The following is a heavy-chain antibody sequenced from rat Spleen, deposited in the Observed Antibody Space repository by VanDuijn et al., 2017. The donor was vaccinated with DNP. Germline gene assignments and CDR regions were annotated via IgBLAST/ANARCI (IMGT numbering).Heavy chain of an antibody. CDR1: GFTFSDYY. Sequence: EVQLVESGGGLVQPGRSLKLSCAASGFTFSDYYMAWVRQAPTKGLEWVASISYDGGSTYYRDSVKGRFTISRDNAKSSLYLQMDSLRSEDTATYYCTTGGNWELLSGYWGQGVMVTVSS. J-gene: IGHJ2*01. CDR2: ISYDGGST. D-gene: IGHD5-1*01. CDR3: TTGGNWELLSGY. V-gene: IGHV5-20*01.